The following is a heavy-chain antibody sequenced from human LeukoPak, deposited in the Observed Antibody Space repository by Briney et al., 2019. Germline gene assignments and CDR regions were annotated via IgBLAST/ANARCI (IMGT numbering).Heavy chain of an antibody. CDR3: AKRGSRIAAAGTT. V-gene: IGHV4-39*07. CDR2: INHSGST. Sequence: PSETLSLTCTVSGGSISSGDYYWSWIRQPPGKGLEWIGEINHSGSTNYNPSLKSRVTISVDTSKNQFSLKLSSVTAADTAVYYCAKRGSRIAAAGTTWGQGTLVTVSS. CDR1: GGSISSGDYY. D-gene: IGHD6-13*01. J-gene: IGHJ5*02.